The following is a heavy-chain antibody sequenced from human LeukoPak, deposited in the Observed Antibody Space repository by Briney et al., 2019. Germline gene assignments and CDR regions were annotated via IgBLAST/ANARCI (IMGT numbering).Heavy chain of an antibody. CDR1: GYTFTGYY. CDR2: INPNSGGT. CDR3: ARGLIRWPYSGYDSRDC. J-gene: IGHJ4*02. Sequence: ASVKVSCKASGYTFTGYYMHWVRQAPGQGLEWMGWINPNSGGTNYAQKFQGRVTMTRDTSISTAYMELSRLRSDDTAVYYCARGLIRWPYSGYDSRDCWGQGTLVTVSS. D-gene: IGHD5-12*01. V-gene: IGHV1-2*02.